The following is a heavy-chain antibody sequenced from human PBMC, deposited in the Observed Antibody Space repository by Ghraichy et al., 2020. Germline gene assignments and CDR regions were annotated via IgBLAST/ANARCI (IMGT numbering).Heavy chain of an antibody. CDR2: ISGSGGST. Sequence: GGSLRLSCAASGFTFSSYAMSWVRQAPGKGLEWVSAISGSGGSTYYADSVKGRFTISRDNSKNTLYLQMNSLRAEDTAVYYCAKDLLYYYDSSGYFAGYWGQGTLVTVSS. V-gene: IGHV3-23*01. D-gene: IGHD3-22*01. J-gene: IGHJ4*02. CDR1: GFTFSSYA. CDR3: AKDLLYYYDSSGYFAGY.